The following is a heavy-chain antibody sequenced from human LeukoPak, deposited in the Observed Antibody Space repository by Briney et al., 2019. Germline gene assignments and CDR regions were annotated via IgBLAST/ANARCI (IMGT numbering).Heavy chain of an antibody. CDR1: GFTFSSYS. V-gene: IGHV3-48*02. CDR2: ISSSSSTI. D-gene: IGHD3-10*01. Sequence: PGGSLRLSCAASGFTFSSYSMNWVRQAPGKGLEWVSYISSSSSTIYYADSVKGRFTISRDNAKNSLYLQMNSLRDEDTAVYYCARASLLVGSYYYYAMDVWGQGTTVTVSS. CDR3: ARASLLVGSYYYYAMDV. J-gene: IGHJ6*02.